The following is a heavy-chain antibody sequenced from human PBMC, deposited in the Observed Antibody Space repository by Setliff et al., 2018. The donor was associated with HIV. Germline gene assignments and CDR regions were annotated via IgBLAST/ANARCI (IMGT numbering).Heavy chain of an antibody. D-gene: IGHD4-17*01. CDR2: IYYNGNT. CDR1: GGSITGYY. Sequence: SETLSLTCTVSGGSITGYYWNWIRQPPGKGLEWIGHIYYNGNTNYNPSLKSRGAISVDTSKNQFSLKLTSVTAADTAVYYCAREIYGGNSRPCDYWGQGTLVTVSS. V-gene: IGHV4-59*01. CDR3: AREIYGGNSRPCDY. J-gene: IGHJ4*02.